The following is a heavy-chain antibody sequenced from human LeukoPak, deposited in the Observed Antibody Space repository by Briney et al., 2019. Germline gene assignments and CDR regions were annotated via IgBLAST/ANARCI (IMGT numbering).Heavy chain of an antibody. D-gene: IGHD6-13*01. CDR3: AKRGITAAEYYFDY. CDR2: ISGSGYST. CDR1: GFTFSGQA. V-gene: IGHV3-23*01. J-gene: IGHJ4*02. Sequence: GGSLRLSCAVSGFTFSGQAMSWVRQAPGKGLEWVSGISGSGYSTFYADSVKGRFTIFRDISKNTLYLQMNSLRVEDTAVYYCAKRGITAAEYYFDYWGQGTLVTVSS.